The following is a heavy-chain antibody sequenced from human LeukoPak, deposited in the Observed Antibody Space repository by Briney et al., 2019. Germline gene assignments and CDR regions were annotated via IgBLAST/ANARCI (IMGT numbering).Heavy chain of an antibody. CDR3: GRVHGDYVDY. CDR2: ISHSGST. J-gene: IGHJ4*02. D-gene: IGHD4-17*01. Sequence: SETLSLTCSGSGGSISGYYWNWIRQPPGKGLDWIGYISHSGSTNYDPSLKSRVTMPVDTSKNQFSLKLSSVTAADTAVYYCGRVHGDYVDYWGQGTLVTVSS. V-gene: IGHV4-59*08. CDR1: GGSISGYY.